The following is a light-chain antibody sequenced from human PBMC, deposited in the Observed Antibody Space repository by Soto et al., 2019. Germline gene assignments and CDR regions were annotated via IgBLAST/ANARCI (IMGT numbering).Light chain of an antibody. J-gene: IGKJ2*01. CDR2: AAS. CDR3: QHYFNWPYT. Sequence: AIRMTQSPSSLSASTGDRVTITCRASQGIISYLAWYQQKPGKAPKLLIYAASTLQSGVPSRFSGSGSGTDFTLTISCLQSEDFALYYCQHYFNWPYTFGQGTKVDIK. CDR1: QGIISY. V-gene: IGKV1-8*01.